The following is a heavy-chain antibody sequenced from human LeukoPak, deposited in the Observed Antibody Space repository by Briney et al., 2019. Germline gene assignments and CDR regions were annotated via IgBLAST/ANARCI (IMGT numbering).Heavy chain of an antibody. CDR3: ARKAAPAMDV. Sequence: GGSLILSCAASGFTFSSYWMSWVHQAPGKGLEWVANIKQDGSERYYVDSVKGRFTISRDNAKSSLYLQMNSLRAEDTAVYYCARKAAPAMDVWGQGTTVTVSS. V-gene: IGHV3-7*01. D-gene: IGHD6-6*01. CDR1: GFTFSSYW. CDR2: IKQDGSER. J-gene: IGHJ6*02.